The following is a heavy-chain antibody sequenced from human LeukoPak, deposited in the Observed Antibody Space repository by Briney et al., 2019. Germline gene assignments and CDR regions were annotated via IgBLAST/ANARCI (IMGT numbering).Heavy chain of an antibody. CDR3: ARDSPGYIQEPYFDY. V-gene: IGHV4-59*01. J-gene: IGHJ4*02. CDR1: GGSISSYY. Sequence: SETLSLTCTVSGGSISSYYWSWIRQPPGKRLEWIGYMYYSGSTTYNPSLKSRVTISVDTSKNQFSLKLSSVTAADTAVYYCARDSPGYIQEPYFDYWGQGTLVPVSS. D-gene: IGHD5-24*01. CDR2: MYYSGST.